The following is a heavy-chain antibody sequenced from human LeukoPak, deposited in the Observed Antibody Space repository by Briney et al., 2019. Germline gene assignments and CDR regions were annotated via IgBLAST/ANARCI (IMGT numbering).Heavy chain of an antibody. V-gene: IGHV4-39*01. D-gene: IGHD3-3*01. CDR2: IYYSGST. CDR3: AVYDFGSGYVDY. CDR1: GGSISSSSYY. J-gene: IGHJ4*02. Sequence: SETLSLTCTVSGGSISSSSYYWGWIRQPPGKGLEWIGRIYYSGSTYYNPSLKSRVTISVATSKNQFSLKLSSVTAADTAVYYCAVYDFGSGYVDYWGQGTLVTVSS.